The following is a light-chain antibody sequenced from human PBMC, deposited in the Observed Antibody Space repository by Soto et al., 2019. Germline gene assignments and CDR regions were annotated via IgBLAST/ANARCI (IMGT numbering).Light chain of an antibody. CDR2: AAS. J-gene: IGKJ2*01. V-gene: IGKV1-39*01. CDR3: QQSYSTPPT. CDR1: QSISSY. Sequence: DIQMTQSPSSLSASVGDRVTITCRASQSISSYLNWYQQKPGKAPKLLIYAASSLQSGVPSRFXXXGSGTDFTLTISSLQPEDFATYYCQQSYSTPPTFGQGTKLEIK.